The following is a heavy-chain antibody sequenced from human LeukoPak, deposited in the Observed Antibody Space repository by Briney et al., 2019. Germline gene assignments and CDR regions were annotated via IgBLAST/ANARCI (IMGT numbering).Heavy chain of an antibody. CDR1: GYTFTDYY. CDR2: IIPIFGTA. CDR3: ARSGISYSSSWYRYYYGMDV. Sequence: ASVKVSCKASGYTFTDYYIHWVRQAPGQGLEWMGGIIPIFGTANYAQKFQGRVTITADESTSTAYMELSSLRSEDTAVYYCARSGISYSSSWYRYYYGMDVWGKGTTVTVSS. V-gene: IGHV1-69*13. D-gene: IGHD6-13*01. J-gene: IGHJ6*04.